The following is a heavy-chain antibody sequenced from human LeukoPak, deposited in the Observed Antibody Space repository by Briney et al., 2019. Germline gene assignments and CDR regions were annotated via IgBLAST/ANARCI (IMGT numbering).Heavy chain of an antibody. J-gene: IGHJ5*02. CDR1: GGSISSSSYY. CDR2: IYYSGST. Sequence: SETLSLTCTVSGGSISSSSYYWGWIRQPPGKGLEWIGSIYYSGSTYYNPSLKSRVTISVDTSKNQFSLKLSSVIAADTAVYYCATISIAARPRWFDPWGQGTLVTVSS. CDR3: ATISIAARPRWFDP. D-gene: IGHD6-6*01. V-gene: IGHV4-39*01.